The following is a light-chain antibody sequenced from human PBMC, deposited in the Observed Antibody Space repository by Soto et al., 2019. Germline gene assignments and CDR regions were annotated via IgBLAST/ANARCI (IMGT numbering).Light chain of an antibody. CDR3: QQYGSSPKT. V-gene: IGKV3-20*01. J-gene: IGKJ1*01. CDR2: GAS. CDR1: QSVSNNY. Sequence: IVLTQSPGTLSLSPGERATLSCRASQSVSNNYLAWYQQKPGQAPRLLIYGASTRATGIPARFSGSGSGTDFTLTISRLEPEDFAVYYCQQYGSSPKTFGQGTNVDI.